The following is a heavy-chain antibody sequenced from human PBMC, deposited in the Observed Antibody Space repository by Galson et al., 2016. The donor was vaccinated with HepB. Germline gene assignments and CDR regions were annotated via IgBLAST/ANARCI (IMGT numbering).Heavy chain of an antibody. CDR1: GFTFSYYY. D-gene: IGHD3-3*01. Sequence: SLRLSCAASGFTFSYYYMSWIRQAPGKGLEWVAYINDRSRSIFYAASVKGRFTISRDNAENTLYLQLAGLRDEDTAVYYCVRDGRIRSGSFRRWDYWGQGTLVTVSS. CDR3: VRDGRIRSGSFRRWDY. J-gene: IGHJ4*02. V-gene: IGHV3-11*04. CDR2: INDRSRSI.